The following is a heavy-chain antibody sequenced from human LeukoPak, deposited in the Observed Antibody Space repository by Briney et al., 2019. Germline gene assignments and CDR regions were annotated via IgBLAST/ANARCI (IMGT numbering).Heavy chain of an antibody. J-gene: IGHJ5*02. Sequence: SETLSLTCTVSGGSISSSSYYWGWIRQPPGKGLEWIGSIYYSGSTYYNPSLKSRVTISVDTSKNQFSLKLSSVTAADTAVYYCASYRDGWFDPWGQGTLVTVSS. V-gene: IGHV4-39*07. CDR3: ASYRDGWFDP. CDR2: IYYSGST. CDR1: GGSISSSSYY.